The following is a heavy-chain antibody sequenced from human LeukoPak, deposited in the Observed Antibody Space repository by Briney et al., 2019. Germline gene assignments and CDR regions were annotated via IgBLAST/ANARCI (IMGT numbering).Heavy chain of an antibody. V-gene: IGHV4-30-4*08. CDR2: IYYSGST. J-gene: IGHJ4*02. Sequence: PSQTLSLTCTVSGGSISSGDYYWSWIRQPPGKGLEWIGYIYYSGSTYHNPSLKSRVTISVDTSKNQFSLKLSSVTAADTAVYYCARDHSGYCLFDYWGQGPLVTVSS. CDR3: ARDHSGYCLFDY. CDR1: GGSISSGDYY. D-gene: IGHD3-22*01.